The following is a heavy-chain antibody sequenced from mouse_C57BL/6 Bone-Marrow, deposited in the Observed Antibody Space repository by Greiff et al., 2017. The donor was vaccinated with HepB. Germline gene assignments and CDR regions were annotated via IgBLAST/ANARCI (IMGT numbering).Heavy chain of an antibody. CDR2: ISNLAYSI. V-gene: IGHV5-15*01. CDR3: ARLGGYYGGAMDY. Sequence: EVHLVESGGGLVQPGGSLKLSCAASGFTFSDYGMAWVRQAPRKGPEWVAFISNLAYSIYYADTVTGRFTISRENAKNTLYLEMSSLRSEDTAMYYCARLGGYYGGAMDYWGQGTSVTVSS. J-gene: IGHJ4*01. CDR1: GFTFSDYG. D-gene: IGHD2-3*01.